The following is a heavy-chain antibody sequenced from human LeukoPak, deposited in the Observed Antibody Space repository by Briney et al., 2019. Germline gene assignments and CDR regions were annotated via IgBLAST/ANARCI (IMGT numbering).Heavy chain of an antibody. CDR3: ARETRIGGPRRHPGYGMDV. CDR1: GGSISSGGYY. CDR2: FYYSGST. J-gene: IGHJ6*02. D-gene: IGHD2-15*01. V-gene: IGHV4-31*03. Sequence: PSQTLSLTCTVSGGSISSGGYYWSWIRQHPGKGLEWIGYFYYSGSTYYNPSLKSRVTTSVDPSKNQFSLKLSPVTAADTAVYYCARETRIGGPRRHPGYGMDVWGQGTTVTVSS.